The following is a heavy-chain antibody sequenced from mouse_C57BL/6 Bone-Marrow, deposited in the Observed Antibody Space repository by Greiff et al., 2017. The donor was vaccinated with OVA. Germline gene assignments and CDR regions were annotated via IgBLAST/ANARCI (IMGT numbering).Heavy chain of an antibody. V-gene: IGHV10-1*01. CDR2: IRSKSNNYAT. J-gene: IGHJ4*01. CDR1: GFSFNTYA. CDR3: VRQGGYQYVYAMDY. D-gene: IGHD2-2*01. Sequence: EVKLVESGGGLVQPKGSLKLSCAASGFSFNTYAMNWVRQAPGKGLEWVARIRSKSNNYATYYADSVKDRFTISRDDSESMLYLQMNNLKTEDTAMYYGVRQGGYQYVYAMDYWGQGTSVTVSS.